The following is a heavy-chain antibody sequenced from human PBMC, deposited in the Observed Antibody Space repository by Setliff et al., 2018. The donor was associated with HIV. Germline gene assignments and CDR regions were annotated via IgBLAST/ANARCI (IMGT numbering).Heavy chain of an antibody. CDR2: VHYTGNT. D-gene: IGHD2-21*02. Sequence: SETLSLTCTVSGGSITSSTYYWGWIRQPPGKGLEWIGTVHYTGNTYHNPSLKSRVTISVEVSKNQISLKLTAVTAADSAVYYCAREGDGIDSWGQGTLVTVSS. CDR1: GGSITSSTYY. V-gene: IGHV4-39*02. CDR3: AREGDGIDS. J-gene: IGHJ4*02.